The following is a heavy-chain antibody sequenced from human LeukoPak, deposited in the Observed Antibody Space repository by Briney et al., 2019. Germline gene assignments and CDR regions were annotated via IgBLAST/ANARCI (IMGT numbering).Heavy chain of an antibody. Sequence: PGGSLRLSCAASGFTLTGYAMTWVRQVPGKGLEWVSSITGSGDYTYYIDSVKGRFTISRDNGKNTLHLQRNSLRAEDTAVYYCARDTVGAYDYWGQGTLVIVFS. CDR1: GFTLTGYA. J-gene: IGHJ4*02. D-gene: IGHD1-26*01. CDR3: ARDTVGAYDY. CDR2: ITGSGDYT. V-gene: IGHV3-23*01.